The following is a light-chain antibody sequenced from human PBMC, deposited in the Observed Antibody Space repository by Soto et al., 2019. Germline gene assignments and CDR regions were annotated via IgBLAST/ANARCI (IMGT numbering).Light chain of an antibody. V-gene: IGLV2-14*01. CDR2: DVT. CDR3: SSFTGSTTLSYV. CDR1: SNDVGRYNY. Sequence: QSALTQPASVSGSPGQSITISCTGTSNDVGRYNYVSWYQQHPGKAPKLMIFDVTNRPSGVSDRFSASKSGNTASLTISGLQPEDEADYYCSSFTGSTTLSYVFGTGTKVTVL. J-gene: IGLJ1*01.